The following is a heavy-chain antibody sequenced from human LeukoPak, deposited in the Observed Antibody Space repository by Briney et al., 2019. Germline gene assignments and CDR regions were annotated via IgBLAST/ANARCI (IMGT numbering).Heavy chain of an antibody. Sequence: PGGSLRLSCAASGFTFSSYAMSWVRQAPGKGLEWVSGISGSGGSTYYADSVKGRFTISRDNSKNTLYLQMNSLRAEDTAVYYCAKMVYRAVAGRYPDYWGQGTLVTVSS. CDR2: ISGSGGST. CDR3: AKMVYRAVAGRYPDY. D-gene: IGHD6-19*01. V-gene: IGHV3-23*01. CDR1: GFTFSSYA. J-gene: IGHJ4*02.